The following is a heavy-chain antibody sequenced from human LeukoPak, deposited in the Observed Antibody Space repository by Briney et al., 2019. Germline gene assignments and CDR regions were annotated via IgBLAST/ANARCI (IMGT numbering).Heavy chain of an antibody. V-gene: IGHV4-61*02. CDR3: ARYVGAFDY. CDR2: IYTSGST. CDR1: GGSISSGSYY. J-gene: IGHJ4*02. D-gene: IGHD1-26*01. Sequence: SETLSLTCTVSGGSISSGSYYWSWIRQPAGKGLEWIGRIYTSGSTNYNPSLKSRVTISVDTSKNQFSLKLSSVTAADTAVYYCARYVGAFDYWGQGTLVTVPS.